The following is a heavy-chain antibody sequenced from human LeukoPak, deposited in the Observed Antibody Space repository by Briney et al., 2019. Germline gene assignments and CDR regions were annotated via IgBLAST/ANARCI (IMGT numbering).Heavy chain of an antibody. CDR3: ARVRYSRFDP. CDR2: IFYSGST. Sequence: SETLSLTCTVSGGSISGYYWSWIRQPPGKGLEWFGYIFYSGSTYYNPSLKSRVTISVDTSKNQFSLKLSSVTAADTAVYYCARVRYSRFDPWGQGTLVTVSS. V-gene: IGHV4-59*08. CDR1: GGSISGYY. J-gene: IGHJ5*02. D-gene: IGHD3-9*01.